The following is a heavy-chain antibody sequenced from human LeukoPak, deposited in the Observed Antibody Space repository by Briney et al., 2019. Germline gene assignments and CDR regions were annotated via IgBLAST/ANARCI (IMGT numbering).Heavy chain of an antibody. CDR1: GGSISSYY. CDR2: IYYSGST. Sequence: SETLSLTCTVSGGSISSYYWSWIRQPPGKGLEWIGYIYYSGSTNYNPSLKSRVTISVDTSKNQFSLKLSSVTAADTAVYYCARGRASSLLWFGETDYWGQGTLVTVSS. V-gene: IGHV4-59*01. CDR3: ARGRASSLLWFGETDY. J-gene: IGHJ4*02. D-gene: IGHD3-10*01.